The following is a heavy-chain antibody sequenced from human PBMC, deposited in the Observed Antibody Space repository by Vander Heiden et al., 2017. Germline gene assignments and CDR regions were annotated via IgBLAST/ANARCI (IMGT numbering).Heavy chain of an antibody. V-gene: IGHV1-46*01. D-gene: IGHD3-10*01. CDR3: ARGRGITMVRGVIIQEWVGMDV. CDR1: GYTFTSYY. CDR2: INPSGGST. J-gene: IGHJ6*02. Sequence: QVQLVQSGAEVKKPGASVKVSCKASGYTFTSYYMHWVRQAPGQGLEWMGIINPSGGSTSYAQKFQGRVTMTRDTSTSTVYMELSSLRSEDTAVYYCARGRGITMVRGVIIQEWVGMDVWGQGTTVTVSS.